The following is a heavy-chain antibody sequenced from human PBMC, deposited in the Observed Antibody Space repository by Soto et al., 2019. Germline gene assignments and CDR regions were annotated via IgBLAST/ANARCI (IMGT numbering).Heavy chain of an antibody. D-gene: IGHD6-13*01. V-gene: IGHV1-24*01. Sequence: ASVKVSCTVSGYSLTELSIHWVRQAPGEGLEWMGGYDLEKGETIYAQKFQGRVTMTEDSPADTPYMQLRSLRSEDTAVYYCAIEVGRSNRFDLWGQGTMVTVSS. CDR1: GYSLTELS. CDR2: YDLEKGET. J-gene: IGHJ5*02. CDR3: AIEVGRSNRFDL.